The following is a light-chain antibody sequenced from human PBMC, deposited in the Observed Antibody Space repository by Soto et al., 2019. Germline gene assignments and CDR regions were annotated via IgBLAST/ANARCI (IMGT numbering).Light chain of an antibody. CDR1: QSISSY. CDR3: QQSFRSRT. CDR2: AAS. Sequence: DIQMTQSPSTLSASVGDRVTITCRASQSISSYLNWYQQKPGQAPQLLIYAASSLQSGVPSRFSGSGFGTEFTLTISSLQPEDFATFYCQQSFRSRTFGQGTKVDIK. V-gene: IGKV1-39*01. J-gene: IGKJ1*01.